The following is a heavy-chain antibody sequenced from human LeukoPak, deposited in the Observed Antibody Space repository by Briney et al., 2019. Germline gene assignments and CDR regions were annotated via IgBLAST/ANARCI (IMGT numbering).Heavy chain of an antibody. J-gene: IGHJ3*02. CDR2: ISYDGSNK. D-gene: IGHD3-9*01. Sequence: PGGSLRLSCAASGFTFSSYSMHWVRQAPGKGLEWVAVISYDGSNKYYADSVKGRFTISRDNSKNTLYLQMNSLRAEDTAVYYCARVFQPGYYNLGAFDIWGQGTMVTVSS. CDR3: ARVFQPGYYNLGAFDI. CDR1: GFTFSSYS. V-gene: IGHV3-30*03.